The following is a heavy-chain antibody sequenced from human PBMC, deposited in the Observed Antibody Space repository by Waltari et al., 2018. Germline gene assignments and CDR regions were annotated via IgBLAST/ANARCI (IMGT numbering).Heavy chain of an antibody. CDR3: AREVGYDYDY. CDR2: ISYDGSNK. D-gene: IGHD5-12*01. Sequence: QVQLVESGGGVVQPGRSLRLSCAAPGFTFSSYAMHWVRQAPGKGLEWVAVISYDGSNKYYADSVKGRFTISRDNSKNTLYLQMNSLRAEDTAVYYCAREVGYDYDYWGQGTLVTVSS. J-gene: IGHJ4*02. V-gene: IGHV3-30-3*01. CDR1: GFTFSSYA.